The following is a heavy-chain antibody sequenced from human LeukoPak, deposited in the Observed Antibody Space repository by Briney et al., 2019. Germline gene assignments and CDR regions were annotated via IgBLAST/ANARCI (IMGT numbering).Heavy chain of an antibody. J-gene: IGHJ5*02. CDR2: INDDGSDT. V-gene: IGHV3-74*01. Sequence: GGSLRLSCAASVFTFSSYWMHWVRQAPGKGPVWVSRINDDGSDTTYADSVKGRFTISRDDAKNMLFLQMNSLRAEDTAVYYCVRGGPSTWSWGQGTLVTVSS. CDR1: VFTFSSYW. D-gene: IGHD2-15*01. CDR3: VRGGPSTWS.